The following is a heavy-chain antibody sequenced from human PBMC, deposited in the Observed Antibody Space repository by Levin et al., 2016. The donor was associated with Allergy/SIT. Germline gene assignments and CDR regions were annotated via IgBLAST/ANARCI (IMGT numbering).Heavy chain of an antibody. Sequence: WIRQPPGKGLEWVSCITSSSSFIYYADSVKGRFTISRDNAKNSLYLEMNSLRADDTAVYYCAGDSGTWSHPYAFDIWGQGTMVTVSS. J-gene: IGHJ3*02. V-gene: IGHV3-21*01. CDR2: ITSSSSFI. D-gene: IGHD3-3*01. CDR3: AGDSGTWSHPYAFDI.